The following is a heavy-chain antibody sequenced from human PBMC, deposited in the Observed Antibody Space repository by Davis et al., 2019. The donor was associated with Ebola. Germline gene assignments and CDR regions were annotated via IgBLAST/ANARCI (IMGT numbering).Heavy chain of an antibody. V-gene: IGHV1-8*01. Sequence: ASVKVSCKASGYTFTSYDINWVRQATGQGLEWMGWMNPDSGNTGYAQKFQGRVTMTRNTSISTAYMELSSLRSEDTAVYYCARGGLWFGELLFREDFDYWGQGTLVTVSS. D-gene: IGHD3-10*01. CDR3: ARGGLWFGELLFREDFDY. CDR2: MNPDSGNT. J-gene: IGHJ4*02. CDR1: GYTFTSYD.